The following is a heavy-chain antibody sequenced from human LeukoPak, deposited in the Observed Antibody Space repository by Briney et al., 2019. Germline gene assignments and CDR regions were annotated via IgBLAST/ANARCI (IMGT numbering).Heavy chain of an antibody. D-gene: IGHD1-1*01. V-gene: IGHV1-2*02. CDR3: ARDRAHVGTMVAAFDV. Sequence: ASVKVSCKASGYIFTGYYMHWVRQAPGQGLEWMGWISPNSGGTNYAQEFQGRVTMTRDTSTTTAYMELSGLRSDDTAIYYCARDRAHVGTMVAAFDVWGQGTMDSVCS. CDR1: GYIFTGYY. CDR2: ISPNSGGT. J-gene: IGHJ3*01.